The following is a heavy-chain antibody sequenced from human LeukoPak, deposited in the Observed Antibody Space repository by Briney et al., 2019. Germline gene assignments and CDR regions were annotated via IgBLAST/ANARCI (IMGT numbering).Heavy chain of an antibody. D-gene: IGHD3-3*01. Sequence: PGGSLRLSCAASGFTFSSYAMSWVRQAPGKGLVWVARINPDGSITNYADSVKGRFTISRDNAKNSLYLQMNSLRAEDTAVYYCARSPEYYDFWSGYPDAFDIWGQGTMVTVSS. CDR2: INPDGSIT. CDR3: ARSPEYYDFWSGYPDAFDI. CDR1: GFTFSSYA. J-gene: IGHJ3*02. V-gene: IGHV3-74*01.